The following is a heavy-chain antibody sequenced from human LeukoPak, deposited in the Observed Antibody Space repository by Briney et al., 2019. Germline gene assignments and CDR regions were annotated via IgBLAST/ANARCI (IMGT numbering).Heavy chain of an antibody. D-gene: IGHD5-24*01. CDR3: ARGGVGYNPGDYFDY. CDR1: GGSISSGGYY. V-gene: IGHV4-30-2*01. J-gene: IGHJ4*02. Sequence: PSQTLSLTCTVSGGSISSGGYYWSWLRQPPGKGLEWIGYIYHSGSTYYNPSLKSRVTISVDRSKNQFSLKLSSVTAADTAVYYCARGGVGYNPGDYFDYWGQGTLVTVSS. CDR2: IYHSGST.